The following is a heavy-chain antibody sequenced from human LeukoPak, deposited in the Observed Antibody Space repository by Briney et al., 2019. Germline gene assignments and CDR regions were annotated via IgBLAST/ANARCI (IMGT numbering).Heavy chain of an antibody. J-gene: IGHJ5*02. CDR3: VRDGRGYCSSSSVCYSWFDP. CDR1: GGSFNSYY. Sequence: TSETLSLTCTVSGGSFNSYYWSWIRQPAGKGLEWIGRIYTSGTTNYNPSLKSRVPMSVDTSKNQFSLKLSSLTAADTAVYYCVRDGRGYCSSSSVCYSWFDPWGQGTLVAVSS. V-gene: IGHV4-4*07. CDR2: IYTSGTT. D-gene: IGHD2-2*01.